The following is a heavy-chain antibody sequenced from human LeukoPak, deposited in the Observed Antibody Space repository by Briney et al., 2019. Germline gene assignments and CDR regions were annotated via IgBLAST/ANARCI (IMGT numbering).Heavy chain of an antibody. D-gene: IGHD3-22*01. J-gene: IGHJ4*02. V-gene: IGHV1-18*01. CDR1: GYSFTSYG. CDR2: ISPYNGNT. Sequence: GASVKVSCKASGYSFTSYGISWVRQAPGQGLEWMRWISPYNGNTNYAQKLQGRVTMTTDTSTSTAYMELRSLRSDDTAVYYCARVSRGPHPYYYDSSGYMDYWGQGTLVTVSS. CDR3: ARVSRGPHPYYYDSSGYMDY.